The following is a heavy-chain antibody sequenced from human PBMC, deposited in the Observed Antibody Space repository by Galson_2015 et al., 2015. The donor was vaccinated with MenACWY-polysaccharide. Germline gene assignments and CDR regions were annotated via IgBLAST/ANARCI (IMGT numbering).Heavy chain of an antibody. CDR3: AKGAAVSYYPFDY. D-gene: IGHD3-10*01. J-gene: IGHJ4*01. V-gene: IGHV3-23*01. CDR1: GFTFSSYG. CDR2: ISGGGGTT. Sequence: SLRLSCAASGFTFSSYGLSWVRQAPGKGLEWVSIISGGGGTTYYADSVKGRFTISRDNSKDSLYLQMNSLRAEDTAIYYCAKGAAVSYYPFDYWGHGTLVTVSS.